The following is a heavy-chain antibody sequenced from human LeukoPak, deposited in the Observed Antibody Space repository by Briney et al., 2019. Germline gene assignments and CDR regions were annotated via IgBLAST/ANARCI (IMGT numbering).Heavy chain of an antibody. D-gene: IGHD5-12*01. CDR2: VNSDGTGT. CDR1: GFTFSSYW. J-gene: IGHJ6*03. Sequence: GGSLRLPCAASGFTFSSYWMHWVRQAPGKGLVWVSRVNSDGTGTTYADSVEGRFTISRDNAKNTLYLQMNSLRAEDTAIYYCIRTLIVATSPYMDVWGKGTTVTVSS. V-gene: IGHV3-74*01. CDR3: IRTLIVATSPYMDV.